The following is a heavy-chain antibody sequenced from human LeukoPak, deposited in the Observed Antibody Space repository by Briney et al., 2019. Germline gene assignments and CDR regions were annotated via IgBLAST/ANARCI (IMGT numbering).Heavy chain of an antibody. CDR3: ARVPPNSYYYMDV. CDR2: MYYSGST. J-gene: IGHJ6*03. CDR1: GASISTYY. Sequence: SETLSLTCTVSGASISTYYWRWIRQPPGKGLEWIGYMYYSGSTNYNPSLKSRVTISVDMSKNQFSLKLSSVAAADTAVYYCARVPPNSYYYMDVWGKGTTVTVSS. V-gene: IGHV4-59*01.